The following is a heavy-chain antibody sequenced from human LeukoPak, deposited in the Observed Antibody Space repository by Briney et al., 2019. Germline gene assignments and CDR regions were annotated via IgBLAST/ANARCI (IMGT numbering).Heavy chain of an antibody. CDR1: GGSFSGYY. D-gene: IGHD3-22*01. CDR3: ARGPPTDYYDSSGFYYVFDY. V-gene: IGHV4-34*01. CDR2: INRSGST. Sequence: KPSETLSLTCAVYGGSFSGYYWSWIRQPPGKGLEWIGEINRSGSTNYNPSLRSRVTISVDTSKNQFSLKLSSVTAADTAVYFCARGPPTDYYDSSGFYYVFDYWGQGTLVTVSS. J-gene: IGHJ4*02.